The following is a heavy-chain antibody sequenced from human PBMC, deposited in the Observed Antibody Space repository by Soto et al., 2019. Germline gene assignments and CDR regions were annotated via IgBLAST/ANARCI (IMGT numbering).Heavy chain of an antibody. CDR1: GFTFSSCG. D-gene: IGHD6-13*01. V-gene: IGHV3-30*18. CDR3: AKDRSAAGNDWFDP. Sequence: QVQLVESGGGVVQPGRSLRLSCAASGFTFSSCGMHWVRQAPGKGLEWVAVISYDGSNKYYADSVKGRFTISRDSSKNTLYLQMNSLRAEDTAVYYCAKDRSAAGNDWFDPWGQGTRVTVSS. J-gene: IGHJ5*02. CDR2: ISYDGSNK.